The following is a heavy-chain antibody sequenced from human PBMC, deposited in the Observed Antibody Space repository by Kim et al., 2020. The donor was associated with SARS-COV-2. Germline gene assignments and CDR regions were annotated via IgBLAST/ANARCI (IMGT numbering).Heavy chain of an antibody. Sequence: KSYAGSVKGRFTHSRDKSKNTRDLQMNSLRAEDTAVYYCARERGSYYYDYWGQGTLVTVSS. V-gene: IGHV3-30*01. CDR2: K. D-gene: IGHD1-26*01. J-gene: IGHJ4*02. CDR3: ARERGSYYYDY.